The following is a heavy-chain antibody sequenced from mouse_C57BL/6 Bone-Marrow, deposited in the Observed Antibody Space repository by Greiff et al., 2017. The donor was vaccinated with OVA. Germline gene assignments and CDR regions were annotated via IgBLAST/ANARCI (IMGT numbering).Heavy chain of an antibody. CDR1: GFTFSSYA. CDR3: ARDPKPWYFDV. Sequence: EVQLQESGGGLVKPGGSLKLSCAASGFTFSSYAMSWVRQTPEKRLEWVATISDGGSYTYYPDNVKGRFTISRDNAKNNLYLQMSHLKSEDTAMYYCARDPKPWYFDVWGTGTTVTVSS. CDR2: ISDGGSYT. J-gene: IGHJ1*03. V-gene: IGHV5-4*01.